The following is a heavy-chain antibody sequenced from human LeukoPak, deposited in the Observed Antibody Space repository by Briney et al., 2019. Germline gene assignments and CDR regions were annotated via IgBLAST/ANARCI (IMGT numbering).Heavy chain of an antibody. CDR1: GGSISSGSYY. Sequence: SQTLSLTCTVSGGSISSGSYYWSWIRQPAGKGLEWIGRIYTRGSTNYNPSLKSRVTISVDTSKNQFSLKLSSVTAADTAVYYCARLVLRGLDAFDIWGQGTMVTVSS. CDR2: IYTRGST. CDR3: ARLVLRGLDAFDI. D-gene: IGHD4/OR15-4a*01. J-gene: IGHJ3*02. V-gene: IGHV4-61*02.